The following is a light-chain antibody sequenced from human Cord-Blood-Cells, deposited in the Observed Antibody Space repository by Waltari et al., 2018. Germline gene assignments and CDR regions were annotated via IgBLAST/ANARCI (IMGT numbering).Light chain of an antibody. CDR2: DVS. J-gene: IGLJ3*02. Sequence: QSALTQPASVSGSPGQSITISCTGTSSDVGGYNYVSWYQQHPGKAPKIMIYDVSNRPSGVSNRFSGSKSGNTASLTISGLQAKDEADYYCSSYTSSSTRVFGGGTKLTVL. CDR1: SSDVGGYNY. V-gene: IGLV2-14*03. CDR3: SSYTSSSTRV.